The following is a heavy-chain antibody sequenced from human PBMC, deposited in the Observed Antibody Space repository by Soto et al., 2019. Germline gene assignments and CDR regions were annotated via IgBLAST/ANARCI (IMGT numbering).Heavy chain of an antibody. V-gene: IGHV3-7*05. J-gene: IGHJ4*02. Sequence: GGSLRLSCAASGFTLRNSRMSWVRQAPGKGLEWVANIKQDGSDTYYVDSVKGRFTISRDNAKNSLYLQMNSLRAEDTAMYYCARRYGRYFDYWGQGSLVTVSS. CDR2: IKQDGSDT. CDR1: GFTLRNSR. D-gene: IGHD5-18*01. CDR3: ARRYGRYFDY.